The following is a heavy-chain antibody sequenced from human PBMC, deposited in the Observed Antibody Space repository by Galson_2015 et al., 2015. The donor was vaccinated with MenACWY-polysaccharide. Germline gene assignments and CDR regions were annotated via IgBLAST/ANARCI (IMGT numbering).Heavy chain of an antibody. V-gene: IGHV1-18*01. Sequence: QSGAEVKKPGASVKVSCKASGYTFTSYGISWVRQAPGQGLEWMGWISAYNGNTNYARKLQGRVTMTADTSTSTAYMELRSLRSDDTAVYYCARDTAYGGNPRGNGYWGQGTLVTVSS. CDR1: GYTFTSYG. D-gene: IGHD4-23*01. CDR3: ARDTAYGGNPRGNGY. CDR2: ISAYNGNT. J-gene: IGHJ4*02.